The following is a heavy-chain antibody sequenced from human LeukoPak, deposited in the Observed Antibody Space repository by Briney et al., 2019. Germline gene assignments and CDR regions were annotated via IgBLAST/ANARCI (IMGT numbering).Heavy chain of an antibody. V-gene: IGHV4-59*08. CDR1: GGSISSYY. CDR3: ARSEVTGLDYYGMDV. Sequence: SETLSLTCTVSGGSISSYYWSWIRQPPGKGLEWIGYIYYNGSTNYNPSLKSRVTISVDTSKNQFSLKLSSVTAADTAVYYCARSEVTGLDYYGMDVWGQGTTVTVSS. CDR2: IYYNGST. J-gene: IGHJ6*02. D-gene: IGHD2-21*02.